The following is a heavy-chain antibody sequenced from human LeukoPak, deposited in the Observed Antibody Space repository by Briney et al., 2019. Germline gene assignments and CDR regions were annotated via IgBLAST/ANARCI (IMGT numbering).Heavy chain of an antibody. Sequence: GGSLRLSCAASGFTFSSHWMSWVRQAPGKGPEWVANIKQDGTEIYYVDSVKGRFTISRDNAKNSLYLQMNSLRDEDTAVYYCARDKVVGATFFDYWDQGTLVTVSS. CDR2: IKQDGTEI. CDR1: GFTFSSHW. V-gene: IGHV3-7*01. J-gene: IGHJ4*02. D-gene: IGHD1-26*01. CDR3: ARDKVVGATFFDY.